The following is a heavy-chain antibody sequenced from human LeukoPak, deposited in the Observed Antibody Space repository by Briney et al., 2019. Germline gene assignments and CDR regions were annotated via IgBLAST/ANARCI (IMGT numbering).Heavy chain of an antibody. Sequence: PSETLSLTCTVSGGSFSSYYWSWIRQPAGKGLEWIGRIYTSGSTNYNPSLKSRVTMSIDTSKNQFSLKLSSVTAADTAVYYCARQPIDRYFDWLREGYFDYWGQGTLVTVSS. CDR2: IYTSGST. D-gene: IGHD3-9*01. J-gene: IGHJ4*02. V-gene: IGHV4-4*07. CDR3: ARQPIDRYFDWLREGYFDY. CDR1: GGSFSSYY.